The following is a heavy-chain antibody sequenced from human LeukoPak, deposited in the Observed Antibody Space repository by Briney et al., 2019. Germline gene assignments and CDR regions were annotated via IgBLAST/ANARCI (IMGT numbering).Heavy chain of an antibody. Sequence: SETLSLTCTVSGGSISSSRYYWGWIRQPPGKGLEWIGSTYYSGSTYYNPSLKSRVTISVDTSKNQFSLKLSSVTAADTAVYYCARVGVEMATIGGVFYYYYMDVWGKGTTVTVSS. V-gene: IGHV4-39*07. CDR2: TYYSGST. J-gene: IGHJ6*03. CDR3: ARVGVEMATIGGVFYYYYMDV. CDR1: GGSISSSRYY. D-gene: IGHD5-24*01.